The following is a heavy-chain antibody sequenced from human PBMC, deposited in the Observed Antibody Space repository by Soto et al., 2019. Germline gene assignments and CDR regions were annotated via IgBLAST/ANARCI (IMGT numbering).Heavy chain of an antibody. CDR2: IVPNVGTV. CDR1: GGTFSSFINYP. J-gene: IGHJ4*02. CDR3: ARRDTSGFLRYFDN. V-gene: IGHV1-69*06. D-gene: IGHD3-3*01. Sequence: SVNVSCKYSGGTFSSFINYPINWVRQAPGQGLEWMGGIVPNVGTVNYAQKFRGKVTITADKSTGTAYMELSSLRSEDTALYYCARRDTSGFLRYFDNWGQGTQVTVSS.